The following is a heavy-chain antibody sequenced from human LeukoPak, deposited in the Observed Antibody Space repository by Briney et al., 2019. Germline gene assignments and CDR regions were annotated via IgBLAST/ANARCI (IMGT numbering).Heavy chain of an antibody. D-gene: IGHD6-19*01. CDR1: GRSFSGYY. CDR2: INHSGST. V-gene: IGHV4-34*01. CDR3: ARGRDNSGWYSLDPIRRSFDI. J-gene: IGHJ3*02. Sequence: SETLSLTCAVFGRSFSGYYWSWIRQPPGKGLEWIGEINHSGSTNYNPSLKSRVTISVDTSKNQFSLKLSSVTAADTAVYYCARGRDNSGWYSLDPIRRSFDIWGQGTMVIVSS.